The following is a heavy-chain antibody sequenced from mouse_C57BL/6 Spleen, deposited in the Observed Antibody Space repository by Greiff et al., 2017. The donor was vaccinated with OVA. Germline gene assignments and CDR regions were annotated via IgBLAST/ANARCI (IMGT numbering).Heavy chain of an antibody. CDR3: ARDYYGIRNYAMDY. CDR2: IHPNSGST. J-gene: IGHJ4*01. D-gene: IGHD1-1*01. Sequence: QVQLQQPGAELVKPGASVKLSCKASGYTFTSYWMHWVKQRPGQGLEWIGMIHPNSGSTNYNEKFKSKATLTVDKSSSTAYMQLSRLTSEDSAVYYCARDYYGIRNYAMDYWGQGTSVTVSS. CDR1: GYTFTSYW. V-gene: IGHV1-64*01.